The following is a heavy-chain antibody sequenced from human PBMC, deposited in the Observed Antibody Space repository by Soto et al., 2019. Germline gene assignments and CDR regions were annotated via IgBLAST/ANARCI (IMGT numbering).Heavy chain of an antibody. V-gene: IGHV1-69*06. J-gene: IGHJ2*01. CDR1: EDTFRNYA. CDR2: IIPIFGTA. D-gene: IGHD3-22*01. Sequence: QVELVQSGAELKKPGSSVKVSCQASEDTFRNYAISWVRQASGQGLEWMGGIIPIFGTANYAQKFQGRVTITADTSANTVYLELSSLSSEDTSVYYCASTKYDSSAYYYWYLGLWGRSTLVTVSS. CDR3: ASTKYDSSAYYYWYLGL.